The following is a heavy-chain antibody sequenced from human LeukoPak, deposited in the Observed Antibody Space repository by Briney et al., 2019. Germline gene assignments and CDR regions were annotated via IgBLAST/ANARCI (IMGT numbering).Heavy chain of an antibody. V-gene: IGHV4-61*02. CDR2: IYIGGST. CDR1: GGSISSGHYY. Sequence: PSQTLSLTCTVSGGSISSGHYYWSWLRQPAGKGLEYIGRIYIGGSTTYTPSLKSRVTISGDTSKNQFSLNLTSVTAADTAVYYCASSDAYYSEYFNHWGQGTLVTVSS. D-gene: IGHD3-16*01. CDR3: ASSDAYYSEYFNH. J-gene: IGHJ1*01.